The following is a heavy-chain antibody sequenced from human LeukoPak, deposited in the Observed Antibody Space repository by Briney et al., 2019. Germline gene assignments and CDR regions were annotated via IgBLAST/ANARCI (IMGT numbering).Heavy chain of an antibody. V-gene: IGHV3-21*01. CDR2: ISSSSSYI. D-gene: IGHD5-18*01. Sequence: GGSLRLSCAASGFTFSSYSMNWVRQAPGKGLEWVSSISSSSSYIYYADSVKGRFTISRDNAKNSLYLQMNSLRAEDTAVYYCAGEDKAMVNYYGMDVWGQGTTVTVSS. CDR1: GFTFSSYS. CDR3: AGEDKAMVNYYGMDV. J-gene: IGHJ6*02.